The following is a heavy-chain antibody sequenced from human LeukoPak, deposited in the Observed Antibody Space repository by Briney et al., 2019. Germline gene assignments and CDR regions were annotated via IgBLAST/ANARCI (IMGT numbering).Heavy chain of an antibody. CDR3: AKAKKYCSGGSCYYFDY. CDR1: RYTFSSYA. CDR2: ISGSGGST. V-gene: IGHV3-23*01. D-gene: IGHD2-15*01. J-gene: IGHJ4*02. Sequence: GGSLRVSCADPRYTFSSYAMSRVRQAPGKGLEWVSAISGSGGSTYYADSVKGRFTISRDNSKNTLYLQMNSLRAEDTAVYYCAKAKKYCSGGSCYYFDYWGQATLVTLSS.